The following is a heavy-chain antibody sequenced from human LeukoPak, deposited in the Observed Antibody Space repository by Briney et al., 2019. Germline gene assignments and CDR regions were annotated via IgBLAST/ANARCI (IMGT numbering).Heavy chain of an antibody. CDR2: IYYSGST. Sequence: SETLSLTCTVSGGSISSYYWSWVRQPPGKGLEWIGYIYYSGSTNYNPSLKTRVTISVDTSKNQFSLKLSSVTAADTAVYYCARIESEERSVPGWFDAWGQGTLVTVSS. V-gene: IGHV4-59*01. CDR3: ARIESEERSVPGWFDA. CDR1: GGSISSYY. J-gene: IGHJ5*02. D-gene: IGHD1-1*01.